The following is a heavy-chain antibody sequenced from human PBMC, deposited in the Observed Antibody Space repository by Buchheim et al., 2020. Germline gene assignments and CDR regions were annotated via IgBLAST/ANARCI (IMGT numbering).Heavy chain of an antibody. V-gene: IGHV3-30*03. D-gene: IGHD5-24*01. CDR2: ISYDGSKN. J-gene: IGHJ4*02. CDR1: GFSFGSYG. CDR3: ARRRGDHTHYYFDY. Sequence: QEQLVESGGGVVQPGRSLRLSCAASGFSFGSYGMHWVRQAPGKGLEWVAVISYDGSKNYYVDSVKGRFTISRDNAKNSLYLQMNSLRAGDTAVYYCARRRGDHTHYYFDYWGQGTL.